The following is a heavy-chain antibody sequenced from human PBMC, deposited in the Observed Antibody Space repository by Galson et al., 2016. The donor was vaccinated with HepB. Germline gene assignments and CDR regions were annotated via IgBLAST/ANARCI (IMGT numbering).Heavy chain of an antibody. V-gene: IGHV4-4*07. Sequence: LSLTCSVSGGSISSWYWNWIRQPAGRGLEWIGRMYISGSTNYNPSLKSRVTMSVDKSKNQVSLKLSSVTAADTAVYYCATGDHGFDIWGHGTVVTVSS. D-gene: IGHD2-21*01. CDR2: MYISGST. CDR3: ATGDHGFDI. CDR1: GGSISSWY. J-gene: IGHJ3*02.